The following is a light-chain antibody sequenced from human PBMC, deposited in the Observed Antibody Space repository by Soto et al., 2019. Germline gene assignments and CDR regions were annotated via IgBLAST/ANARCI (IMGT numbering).Light chain of an antibody. CDR2: GAS. V-gene: IGKV3-20*01. CDR1: QSVRSSY. CDR3: QQYATSPLMYT. J-gene: IGKJ2*01. Sequence: EIVLTQSPGTLSLSPGERGTLSCRASQSVRSSYLAWYQQKPGQAPRLLIYGASSRATGIPDRFSGSGSGTDFTLIISRLEPEDFAVYYWQQYATSPLMYTFGQGTKLEIK.